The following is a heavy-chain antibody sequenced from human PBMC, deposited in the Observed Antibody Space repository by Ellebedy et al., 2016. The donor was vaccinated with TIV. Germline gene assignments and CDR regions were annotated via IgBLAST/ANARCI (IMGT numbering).Heavy chain of an antibody. Sequence: GESLKISCAASGFTFSNYAMSWVRRSPGKGLDWVSLISGSGEYTYYAYSVKGRLTISRDNSMDTLYLQMNSLGVGDTAVYYCAKLGFDILTGSGGMDVWGQGTTVTVS. J-gene: IGHJ6*02. CDR2: ISGSGEYT. D-gene: IGHD3-9*01. V-gene: IGHV3-23*01. CDR1: GFTFSNYA. CDR3: AKLGFDILTGSGGMDV.